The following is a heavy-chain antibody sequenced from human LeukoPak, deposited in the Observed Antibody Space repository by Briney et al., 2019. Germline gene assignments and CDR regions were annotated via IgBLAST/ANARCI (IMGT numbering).Heavy chain of an antibody. Sequence: GASVKVSCKASGYTFTSYYMHWVRQAPGQGLEWMGIINPSGGSTSYAQKFQGRVTMTRDTSTSTVYMELSSLRSEDTAVYYCARAIAAAGTPPSRDGSRYYYYGMDVWGQGTTVTVSS. CDR3: ARAIAAAGTPPSRDGSRYYYYGMDV. CDR2: INPSGGST. J-gene: IGHJ6*02. CDR1: GYTFTSYY. D-gene: IGHD6-13*01. V-gene: IGHV1-46*01.